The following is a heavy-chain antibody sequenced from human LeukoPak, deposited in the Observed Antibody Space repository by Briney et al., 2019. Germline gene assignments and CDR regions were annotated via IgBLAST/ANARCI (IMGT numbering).Heavy chain of an antibody. Sequence: ASVKVSCTASGYTFTGYYMHWVRQAPGQGLEWMGWINPNSGGTNYAQKFQGRVTMTRDTSTSTAYMELSRLRSDDTAVCYCASGAEYCGGDCYDKYYFDYWGQGTLVTVSS. CDR3: ASGAEYCGGDCYDKYYFDY. D-gene: IGHD2-21*02. J-gene: IGHJ4*02. CDR1: GYTFTGYY. CDR2: INPNSGGT. V-gene: IGHV1-2*02.